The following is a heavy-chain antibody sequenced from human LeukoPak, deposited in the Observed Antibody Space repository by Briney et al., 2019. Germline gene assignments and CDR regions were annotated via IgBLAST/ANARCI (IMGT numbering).Heavy chain of an antibody. Sequence: PGGSLRLSCAASGFTFNRNAISWVRQAPGKGLEWVSTIGGSGDKTFYPDSVKGRFTISRDNSKNMVHLQMNSLTGEDTALYYCVRRGDASSGWGDHDFWGQGALVTVSS. D-gene: IGHD6-19*01. CDR2: IGGSGDKT. J-gene: IGHJ4*02. CDR3: VRRGDASSGWGDHDF. V-gene: IGHV3-23*01. CDR1: GFTFNRNA.